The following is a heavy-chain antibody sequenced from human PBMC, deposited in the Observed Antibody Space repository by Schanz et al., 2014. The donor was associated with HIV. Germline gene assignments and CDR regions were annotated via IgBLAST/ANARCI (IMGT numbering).Heavy chain of an antibody. Sequence: EVPLVESGGGLIQPGGSLRLSCAASGFAVSSNYMSWVRQAPGAGLAWVSVIFAGGNTYYAESVKGRFTISRDSSKNKVSLQMTSLRVDDTAVYYCARGGGNSEEFDFWGQGTLVTVSS. D-gene: IGHD2-21*02. CDR1: GFAVSSNY. CDR2: IFAGGNT. J-gene: IGHJ4*02. CDR3: ARGGGNSEEFDF. V-gene: IGHV3-53*01.